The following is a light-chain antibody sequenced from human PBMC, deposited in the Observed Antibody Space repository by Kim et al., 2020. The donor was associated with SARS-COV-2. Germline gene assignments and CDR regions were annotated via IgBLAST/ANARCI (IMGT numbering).Light chain of an antibody. V-gene: IGKV3-20*01. Sequence: EIMLTQSPGTLSLSPGERATLSCRAGQSIRSSQLAWFQQKPGQAPRLLIYGASTRATGIPDRFSGSGSGTDFALTISRLEPEDFAMYFCQQYGTSPLTFGGGTKVDIK. CDR2: GAS. J-gene: IGKJ4*01. CDR1: QSIRSSQ. CDR3: QQYGTSPLT.